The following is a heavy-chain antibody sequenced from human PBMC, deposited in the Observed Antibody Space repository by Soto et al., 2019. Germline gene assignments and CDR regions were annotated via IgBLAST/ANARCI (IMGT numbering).Heavy chain of an antibody. CDR3: AGASTWHPGAFDI. Sequence: SETLSLTCAVSGGSISSSNWWSWVRQPPGKGLEWIGEIYYSGSTYYNPSLKSRVTISVDTSKNQFSLKLSSVTAADTAVYYCAGASTWHPGAFDIWGQGTTVTVSS. CDR1: GGSISSSNW. D-gene: IGHD5-12*01. CDR2: IYYSGST. V-gene: IGHV4-4*02. J-gene: IGHJ3*02.